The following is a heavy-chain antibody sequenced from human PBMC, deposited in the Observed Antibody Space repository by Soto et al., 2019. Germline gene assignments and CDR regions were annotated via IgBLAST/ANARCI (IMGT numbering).Heavy chain of an antibody. D-gene: IGHD3-3*01. CDR3: AREESDFRGLNWFDP. Sequence: QVQLQESGPGLVKPSQTLSLTCTVSGGSISGGAYYWSWIRQHPGKGLEWIGYIFYTGSTFYNPSLKSRVAISVDASKNQFSLKLNSVTAADTAVYYCAREESDFRGLNWFDPWGQGTLVTVSS. CDR1: GGSISGGAYY. V-gene: IGHV4-31*03. CDR2: IFYTGST. J-gene: IGHJ5*02.